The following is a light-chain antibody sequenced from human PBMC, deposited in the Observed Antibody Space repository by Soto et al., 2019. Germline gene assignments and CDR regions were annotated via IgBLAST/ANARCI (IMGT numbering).Light chain of an antibody. Sequence: EVVMTQSPATLSVSPGERATLSCMAGQSIDDKLAWYQQKPGQAPRLLIYGASTRATGIPARFSGSGSGTEFTLTISSLQSEDFAVYYCQQYNNWPPWTFGQGTKVDIK. J-gene: IGKJ1*01. CDR2: GAS. V-gene: IGKV3-15*01. CDR3: QQYNNWPPWT. CDR1: QSIDDK.